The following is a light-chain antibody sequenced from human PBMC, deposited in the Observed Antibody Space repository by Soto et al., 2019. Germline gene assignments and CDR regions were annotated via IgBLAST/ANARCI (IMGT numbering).Light chain of an antibody. J-gene: IGKJ1*01. CDR2: GAS. V-gene: IGKV3-15*01. Sequence: EVVMTQYPATLSVSPGERATLSCRASQSVSSDLAWYHQKPGQAPRLLIYGASTRATGIPARFSGSGSGTDFTLTISSLEPEDFAVYYCQQRNSWPPVTFGQGTKVDNK. CDR3: QQRNSWPPVT. CDR1: QSVSSD.